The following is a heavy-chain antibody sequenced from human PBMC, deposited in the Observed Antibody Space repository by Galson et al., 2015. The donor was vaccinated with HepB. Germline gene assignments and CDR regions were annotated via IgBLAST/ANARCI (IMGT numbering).Heavy chain of an antibody. CDR2: ISPSGGST. CDR1: GYTFTNYY. CDR3: ARDRSITTDAPSPRFDY. V-gene: IGHV1-46*01. Sequence: SVKVSCKASGYTFTNYYIHWVRQAPGQGLEWMGIISPSGGSTSYAQKFQGRVTLTRDTSTSTVYMELSSLRSEDTAVYYCARDRSITTDAPSPRFDYWGQGTLVTVSS. J-gene: IGHJ4*02. D-gene: IGHD3-22*01.